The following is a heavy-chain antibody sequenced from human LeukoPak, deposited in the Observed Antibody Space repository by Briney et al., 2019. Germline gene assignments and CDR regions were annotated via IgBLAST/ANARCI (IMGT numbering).Heavy chain of an antibody. J-gene: IGHJ4*02. V-gene: IGHV4-59*08. D-gene: IGHD3-22*01. Sequence: SETLSLTCTVSGGSISSYYWSWIRQPPPKGLEWIGYIYYSGSTNYNPSLKSRVTISVDTSKNQFSLKLSSVTAADTAVYYCARQSGYYSSFDYWGQGTLVTVSS. CDR3: ARQSGYYSSFDY. CDR1: GGSISSYY. CDR2: IYYSGST.